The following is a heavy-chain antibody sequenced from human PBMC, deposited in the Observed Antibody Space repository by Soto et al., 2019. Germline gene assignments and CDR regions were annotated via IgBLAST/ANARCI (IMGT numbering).Heavy chain of an antibody. CDR2: INPSGGST. J-gene: IGHJ6*02. CDR1: GYTFTSYY. V-gene: IGHV1-46*01. CDR3: ARDPSGYSYPSSYYYYYYGMDV. Sequence: ASVKVSCKASGYTFTSYYMHWVRQAPGQGLEWMGIINPSGGSTSYAQKFQGRVTMTRDTSTSTVYMELSSLRSEDTAVYYCARDPSGYSYPSSYYYYYYGMDVWGQGTTVTVSS. D-gene: IGHD5-18*01.